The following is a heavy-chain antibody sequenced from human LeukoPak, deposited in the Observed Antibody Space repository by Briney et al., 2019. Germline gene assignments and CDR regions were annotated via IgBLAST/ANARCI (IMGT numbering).Heavy chain of an antibody. Sequence: SETLSLTCAVYGGSFSGYYWSWIRQPPGKGLAWIAEINHSGSTNYNPSLKSRVTISVDTSKNQFSLKLSSVTAADTAVYYCARERRYYGSGTIDYWGQGTLVSVPS. V-gene: IGHV4-34*01. CDR3: ARERRYYGSGTIDY. CDR2: INHSGST. J-gene: IGHJ4*02. CDR1: GGSFSGYY. D-gene: IGHD3-10*01.